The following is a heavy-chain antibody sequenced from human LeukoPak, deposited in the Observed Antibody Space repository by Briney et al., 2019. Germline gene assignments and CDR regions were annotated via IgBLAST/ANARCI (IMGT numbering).Heavy chain of an antibody. D-gene: IGHD4-17*01. Sequence: SETLSLTCTVSGGSISSGGYYWSWIRQHPGKGLEWIGYIYYSGSTYYNPSLKSRVTISVDTSKNQFSLKLCSVTAADTAVYYCARDYGDYVGSWFDPWGQGTLVTVSS. CDR2: IYYSGST. CDR3: ARDYGDYVGSWFDP. CDR1: GGSISSGGYY. J-gene: IGHJ5*02. V-gene: IGHV4-31*03.